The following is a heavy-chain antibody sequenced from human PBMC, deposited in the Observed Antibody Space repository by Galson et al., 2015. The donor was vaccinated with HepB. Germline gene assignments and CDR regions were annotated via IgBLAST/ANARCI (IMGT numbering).Heavy chain of an antibody. J-gene: IGHJ4*02. CDR1: EFTFSNYA. D-gene: IGHD3-22*01. CDR3: ARGMSYFESSGSS. Sequence: SLRLSCAASEFTFSNYAMHWVRQAPGKGLEWVAVISFDGSHTYYADSVKGRFTISRDNSKKILDLHMHSLRAEDTAVYYCARGMSYFESSGSSWGQGTLVTVSS. V-gene: IGHV3-30*04. CDR2: ISFDGSHT.